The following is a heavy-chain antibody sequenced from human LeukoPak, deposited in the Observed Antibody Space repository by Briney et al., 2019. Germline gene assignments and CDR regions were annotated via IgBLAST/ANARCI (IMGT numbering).Heavy chain of an antibody. CDR1: GFTFNTYS. CDR2: ISSSSSTI. CDR3: AKSPAAMIMDV. D-gene: IGHD2-2*01. J-gene: IGHJ6*04. Sequence: PGGSLRLSCAASGFTFNTYSMNWVRQAPGKGLEWVSYISSSSSTIYYADSVKGRFTISRDNAKNSLYLQMNSLRVEDTAVYYCAKSPAAMIMDVWGKGTTVTVSS. V-gene: IGHV3-48*04.